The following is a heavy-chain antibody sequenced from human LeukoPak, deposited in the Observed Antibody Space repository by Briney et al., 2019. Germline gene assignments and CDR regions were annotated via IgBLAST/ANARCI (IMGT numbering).Heavy chain of an antibody. V-gene: IGHV3-30-3*01. Sequence: PGGSLRLSCAASGFTFSSYAMHWVRQAPGKGLEWGAVISYDGSNEYYAESVKGRFTISRDNSKSTLYLQMNSLRAEDTAVYYCARERSPITMIVVVIEGGFDYWGQGTLVTVSS. J-gene: IGHJ4*02. CDR2: ISYDGSNE. D-gene: IGHD3-22*01. CDR1: GFTFSSYA. CDR3: ARERSPITMIVVVIEGGFDY.